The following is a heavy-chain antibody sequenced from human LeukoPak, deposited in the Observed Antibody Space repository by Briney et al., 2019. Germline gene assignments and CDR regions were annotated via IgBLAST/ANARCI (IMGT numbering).Heavy chain of an antibody. J-gene: IGHJ4*02. V-gene: IGHV4-34*01. CDR1: RGSLGGYY. D-gene: IGHD3-22*01. Sequence: TSETLSPTCAVGRGSLGGYYWTCVSQSPRGGLGWDGEIHHFGTATFNTSLKSRVTLSVDTSKRQFSLSLTSVTAAATARYYCARGRNVVVVTEKKKKLFDYGGQGTLVAVSS. CDR3: ARGRNVVVVTEKKKKLFDY. CDR2: IHHFGTA.